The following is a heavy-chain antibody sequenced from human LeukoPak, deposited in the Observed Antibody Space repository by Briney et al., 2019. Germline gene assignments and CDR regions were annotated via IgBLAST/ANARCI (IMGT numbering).Heavy chain of an antibody. J-gene: IGHJ4*02. Sequence: PSETLSLTCDVSGGSISNTNWWSWVRQPPGQGLEWIGEVSLAGQTNYNPSLNGRVTMSLDESSNRLSLKLTSVTAADTAIYYCSRESGAFCPFGYWGQGTLVIVPS. CDR1: GGSISNTNW. V-gene: IGHV4-4*02. D-gene: IGHD1-26*01. CDR2: VSLAGQT. CDR3: SRESGAFCPFGY.